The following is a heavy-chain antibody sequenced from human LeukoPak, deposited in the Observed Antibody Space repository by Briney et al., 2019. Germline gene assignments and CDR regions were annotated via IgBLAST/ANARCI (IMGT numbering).Heavy chain of an antibody. V-gene: IGHV1-18*01. CDR3: ARDYGDSNYYSGADV. D-gene: IGHD4-17*01. CDR1: GYTFIRYS. J-gene: IGHJ6*02. Sequence: ASVKVSRKASGYTFIRYSISWVRQAPGQGLEWMGWISAYTRNTNYAQNLRGRVTMTTDTSTSTAYMELRSLGSDDTAVYYCARDYGDSNYYSGADVWGQGTTVTVSS. CDR2: ISAYTRNT.